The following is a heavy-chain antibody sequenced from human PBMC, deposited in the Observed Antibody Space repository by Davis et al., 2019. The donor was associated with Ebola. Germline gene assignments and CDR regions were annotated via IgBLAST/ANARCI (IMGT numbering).Heavy chain of an antibody. J-gene: IGHJ6*02. V-gene: IGHV3-9*01. CDR3: AKDITVYYGSGSTYYYYGMDV. CDR1: GFTFDDYA. Sequence: SLKISCAASGFTFDDYAMHWVRQAPGKGLEWVSGISWNSGSIGYADSVKGRFTISRDNAKNSLYLQMNSLRAEDTALYYCAKDITVYYGSGSTYYYYGMDVWGQGTTVTVSS. D-gene: IGHD3-10*01. CDR2: ISWNSGSI.